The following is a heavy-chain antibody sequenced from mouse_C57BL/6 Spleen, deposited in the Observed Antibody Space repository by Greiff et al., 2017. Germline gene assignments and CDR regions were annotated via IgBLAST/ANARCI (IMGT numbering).Heavy chain of an antibody. J-gene: IGHJ2*01. Sequence: VMLVESGAELARPGASVKLSCKASGYTFTSYGISWVKQRTGQGLEWIGEIYPRSGNTYYNEKFKGKATLTADKSSSTAYMELRSLTSEDSAVYFCARGEKGSFDYWGQGTTLTVSS. V-gene: IGHV1-81*01. CDR1: GYTFTSYG. CDR2: IYPRSGNT. CDR3: ARGEKGSFDY.